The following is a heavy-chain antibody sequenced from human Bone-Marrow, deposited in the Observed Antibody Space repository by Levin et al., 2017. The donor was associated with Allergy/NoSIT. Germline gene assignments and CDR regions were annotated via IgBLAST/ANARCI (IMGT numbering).Heavy chain of an antibody. Sequence: SETLSLTCTVSGDSISSYYWSWIRQPPGKGLEWIGYMYYTGSTTYNPSLRGRVTTSVDTSKKIVSLNLSSVTAADTAVYYCAGGQCSGGSCFSMFDFWGQGILVIVSS. D-gene: IGHD2-15*01. J-gene: IGHJ4*02. CDR3: AGGQCSGGSCFSMFDF. V-gene: IGHV4-59*01. CDR1: GDSISSYY. CDR2: MYYTGST.